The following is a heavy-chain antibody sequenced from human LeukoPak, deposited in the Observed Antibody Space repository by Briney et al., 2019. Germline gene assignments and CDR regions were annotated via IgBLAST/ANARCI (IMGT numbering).Heavy chain of an antibody. J-gene: IGHJ4*02. CDR3: ARNALLWVGEPPIDY. CDR2: IYYSGST. CDR1: GGSISSSSYY. Sequence: PSETLSLTCTVSGGSISSSSYYWGWIRQPPGKGLEWIGSIYYSGSTYYNPSLKSRVTISVDTSKNQFSLKLNSVTAADTAVYYCARNALLWVGEPPIDYWGQGTLVTVSS. V-gene: IGHV4-39*07. D-gene: IGHD3-10*01.